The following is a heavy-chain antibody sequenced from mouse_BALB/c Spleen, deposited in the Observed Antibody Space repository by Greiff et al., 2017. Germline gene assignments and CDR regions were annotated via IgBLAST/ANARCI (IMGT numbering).Heavy chain of an antibody. Sequence: EVQVVESGPGLVKPSQSLSLTCSVTGYSITSGYYWNWIRQFPGNKLEWMGYISYDGSNNYNPSLKNRISITRDTSKNQFFLKLNSVTTEDTATYYCAREAYYYGSTYYFDYWGQGTTLTVSS. J-gene: IGHJ2*01. CDR2: ISYDGSN. CDR1: GYSITSGYY. V-gene: IGHV3-6*02. D-gene: IGHD1-1*01. CDR3: AREAYYYGSTYYFDY.